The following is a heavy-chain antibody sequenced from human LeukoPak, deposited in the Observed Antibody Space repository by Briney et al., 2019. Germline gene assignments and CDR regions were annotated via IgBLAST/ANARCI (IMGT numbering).Heavy chain of an antibody. J-gene: IGHJ3*02. D-gene: IGHD3-22*01. V-gene: IGHV4-34*01. CDR3: ARGGYYYDSSGYPNDAFDI. CDR1: GGSFSGYY. CDR2: INHSGST. Sequence: PSETLSLTCAVYGGSFSGYYWSWIRQPPGKGLEWIGEINHSGSTNYNPSLKSRVTISVDTSKNQFSLKLSSVTAADTAVYYCARGGYYYDSSGYPNDAFDIWGQGTMVTVSS.